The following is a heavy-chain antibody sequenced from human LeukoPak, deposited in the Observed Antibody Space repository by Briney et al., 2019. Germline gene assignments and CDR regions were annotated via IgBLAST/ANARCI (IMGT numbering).Heavy chain of an antibody. D-gene: IGHD6-19*01. J-gene: IGHJ4*02. CDR2: IYYSGST. V-gene: IGHV4-39*07. CDR3: ARHLGYSSGWYGFDY. Sequence: PSETLSLTCTVSGGSISSSSYYWGWIRQPPGKGLEWIGSIYYSGSTYYNPSLKSRVTISVDTSKNQFSLKLSSVTAADTAVYYCARHLGYSSGWYGFDYWGQGTLVTVSS. CDR1: GGSISSSSYY.